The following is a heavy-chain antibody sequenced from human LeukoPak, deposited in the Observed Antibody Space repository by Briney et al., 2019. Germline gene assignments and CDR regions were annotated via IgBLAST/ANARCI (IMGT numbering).Heavy chain of an antibody. J-gene: IGHJ4*02. CDR1: GGTFSSYA. Sequence: SVKVSCKASGGTFSSYAISWARQAPGQGLEWMGRIIPIFGTANYAQKFQGRVTITTDESTSTAYMELSSLRSEDTAVYYCARGDKGYNTMIIYWGQGTLVTVSS. CDR3: ARGDKGYNTMIIY. D-gene: IGHD3-22*01. CDR2: IIPIFGTA. V-gene: IGHV1-69*05.